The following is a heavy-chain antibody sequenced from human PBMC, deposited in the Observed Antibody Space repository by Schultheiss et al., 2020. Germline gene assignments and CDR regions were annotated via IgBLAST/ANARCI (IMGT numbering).Heavy chain of an antibody. J-gene: IGHJ3*02. CDR1: GFTFDDYA. CDR3: ARGGRGVTRDAFDI. V-gene: IGHV3-21*05. D-gene: IGHD3-10*01. CDR2: ISSSSSYI. Sequence: GESLKISCAASGFTFDDYAMHWVRQAPGKGLEWVSYISSSSSYIYYADSVKGRFTISRDNAKNSLYLQMNSLRAEDTAVYYCARGGRGVTRDAFDIWGQGTMVTVSS.